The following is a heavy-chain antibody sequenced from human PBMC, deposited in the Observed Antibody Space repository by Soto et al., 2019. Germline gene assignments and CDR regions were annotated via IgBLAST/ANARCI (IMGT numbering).Heavy chain of an antibody. J-gene: IGHJ5*02. Sequence: PSETLSLTCAVSGYSISSSNWWGLIRQPPGKGLEWIGYIYYSGRTYYNPSLKSRVTMSVDTSKNQFSLKLSSVTAADTAVYYCARVPDRWGQGTLVTVSS. D-gene: IGHD2-2*01. CDR1: GYSISSSNW. V-gene: IGHV4-28*03. CDR3: ARVPDR. CDR2: IYYSGRT.